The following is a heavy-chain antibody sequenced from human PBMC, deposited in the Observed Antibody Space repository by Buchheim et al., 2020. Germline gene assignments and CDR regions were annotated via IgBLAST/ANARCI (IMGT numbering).Heavy chain of an antibody. Sequence: QVQLQESGPGLVKPSQTLSLTCTVSSGSISSGGYYWNWIRQHPEKGLEWIGYIHHSGSTYHNPTLKIPVTISVDTSNKQFSLKLSSVTAADTAVYYCTRERSGYDMDVWGQGTT. CDR2: IHHSGST. V-gene: IGHV4-31*01. J-gene: IGHJ6*02. CDR3: TRERSGYDMDV. CDR1: SGSISSGGYY.